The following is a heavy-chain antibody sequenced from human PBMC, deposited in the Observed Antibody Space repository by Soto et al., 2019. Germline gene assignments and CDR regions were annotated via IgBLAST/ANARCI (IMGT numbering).Heavy chain of an antibody. J-gene: IGHJ4*02. CDR1: GFTFSDYW. CDR2: IKEDGSEK. CDR3: ARGTVTPGLDY. V-gene: IGHV3-7*04. Sequence: EVQLVESGGGLVQPGGSLRLSCAASGFTFSDYWMNWLRQAPGKGLEWMANIKEDGSEKYYVDSVRGRFTISRDNAKNSLYLQMSSLRAEDTAVYYCARGTVTPGLDYWGQGTMVTVSS. D-gene: IGHD4-17*01.